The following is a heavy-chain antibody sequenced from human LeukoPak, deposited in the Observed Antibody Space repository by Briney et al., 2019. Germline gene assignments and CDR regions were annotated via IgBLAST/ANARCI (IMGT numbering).Heavy chain of an antibody. V-gene: IGHV1-69*01. Sequence: ASVKVSCKASGGTFSSYAISWVRQAPGQGLEWMGGIIPIFGTANYAQKFQGRVTITADESTSTAYMELSSLGSEDTAVYYCARDAVDFNHLNWFDPWGQGTLVTVSS. CDR3: ARDAVDFNHLNWFDP. D-gene: IGHD3/OR15-3a*01. J-gene: IGHJ5*02. CDR2: IIPIFGTA. CDR1: GGTFSSYA.